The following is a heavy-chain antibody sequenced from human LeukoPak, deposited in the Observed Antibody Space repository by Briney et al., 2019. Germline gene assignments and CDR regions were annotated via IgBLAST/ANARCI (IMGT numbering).Heavy chain of an antibody. V-gene: IGHV3-21*01. CDR3: ARDRDWNSGFDY. D-gene: IGHD1-7*01. CDR1: GFTFSSYS. Sequence: SGGSLRLSCAASGFTFSSYSMNWVRQAPRKGLEWVSSISTSSSYIYYADSVKGRFTISRDNARNSLYLQMNSLRAEDTAVYYCARDRDWNSGFDYWGQGTLVTVSS. CDR2: ISTSSSYI. J-gene: IGHJ4*02.